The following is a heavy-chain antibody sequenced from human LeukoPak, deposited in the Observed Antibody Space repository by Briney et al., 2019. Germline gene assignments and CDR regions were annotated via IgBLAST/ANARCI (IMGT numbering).Heavy chain of an antibody. CDR2: IYASGST. Sequence: PSENLSLNCTVSGGSISSYYWSWIRQPPGKGLEWSGYIYASGSTNYNPFLKSRVTISVDTSKNQFSLKLSSVTAADTAVYYCARGGYDFWSGFYILGYWGQGTLVTVSS. CDR1: GGSISSYY. J-gene: IGHJ4*02. CDR3: ARGGYDFWSGFYILGY. D-gene: IGHD3-3*01. V-gene: IGHV4-4*09.